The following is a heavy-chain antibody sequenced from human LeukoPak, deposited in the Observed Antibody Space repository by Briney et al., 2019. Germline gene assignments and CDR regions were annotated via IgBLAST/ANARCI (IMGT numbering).Heavy chain of an antibody. V-gene: IGHV1-8*01. CDR1: GYTFTSYD. Sequence: GASVKVSCKASGYTFTSYDINWVRQATGHGLEWMGWMNPNSGNTVYAQKFQGRVTMTRNTSISTAYMELSSLRSEDTAVYYCARWVWSYYYYYGMDVWGQGTTVTVSS. J-gene: IGHJ6*02. CDR2: MNPNSGNT. D-gene: IGHD3-3*01. CDR3: ARWVWSYYYYYGMDV.